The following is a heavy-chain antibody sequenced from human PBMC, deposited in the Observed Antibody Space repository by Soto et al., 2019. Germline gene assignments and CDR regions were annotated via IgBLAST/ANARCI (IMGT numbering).Heavy chain of an antibody. CDR2: IYYSGST. V-gene: IGHV4-59*01. J-gene: IGHJ4*02. CDR1: GGSISSYY. Sequence: SETLSLTCTVSGGSISSYYWSWIRQPPGKGLEWIGYIYYSGSTNYNPSLKSRVTISVDTSKNQFPLKLSSVTAADTAVYYCARNLMVYATGAAYFDYWGQGTLVTVSS. CDR3: ARNLMVYATGAAYFDY. D-gene: IGHD2-8*01.